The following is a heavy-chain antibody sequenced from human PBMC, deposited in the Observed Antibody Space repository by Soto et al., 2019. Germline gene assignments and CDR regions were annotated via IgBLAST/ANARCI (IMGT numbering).Heavy chain of an antibody. J-gene: IGHJ3*02. CDR2: ISGSGDST. CDR1: GFTFSRYA. D-gene: IGHD2-2*01. Sequence: GGSLRLSCAASGFTFSRYAISWVRQAPGKGLEWVSAISGSGDSTYYADSVKGRFTISRDSSKNTLYLQMNSLRDEDTAVYYCAKGGSAVPAIDAFHIWGQGTMVTV. CDR3: AKGGSAVPAIDAFHI. V-gene: IGHV3-23*01.